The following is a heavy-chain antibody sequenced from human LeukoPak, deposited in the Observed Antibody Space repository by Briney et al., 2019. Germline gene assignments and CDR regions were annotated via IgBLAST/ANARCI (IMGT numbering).Heavy chain of an antibody. Sequence: ASVKVSCKASGYTFTGYYMHWVRQAPGQGLEWMGWINPNSGGTNYAQKFQGRVTMTRDTSISTAYMELSRLRSDDTAVYYCARGYYDSSGSYYFDYWGQGTLVTVSS. D-gene: IGHD3-22*01. V-gene: IGHV1-2*02. J-gene: IGHJ4*02. CDR3: ARGYYDSSGSYYFDY. CDR2: INPNSGGT. CDR1: GYTFTGYY.